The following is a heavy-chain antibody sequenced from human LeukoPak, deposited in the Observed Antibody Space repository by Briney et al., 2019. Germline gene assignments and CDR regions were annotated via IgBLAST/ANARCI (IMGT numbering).Heavy chain of an antibody. CDR3: ARDRDYYDSSGYHY. J-gene: IGHJ4*02. D-gene: IGHD3-22*01. Sequence: SVKVSCKASGGTFSSYAISWVRQAPGQGLEWMGGIIPIFGTANYAQKLQGRVTMTTDTSTSTAYMELRSLRSDDTAVYYCARDRDYYDSSGYHYWGQGTLVTVSS. CDR1: GGTFSSYA. V-gene: IGHV1-69*05. CDR2: IIPIFGTA.